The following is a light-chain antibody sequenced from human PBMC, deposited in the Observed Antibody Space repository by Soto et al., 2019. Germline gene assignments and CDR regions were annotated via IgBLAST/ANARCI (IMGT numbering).Light chain of an antibody. CDR2: AAS. V-gene: IGKV1-9*01. Sequence: DIQLTQSPSFLSASVGDRVTITCRASQHINNYLAWYQQKLGKAPKLLIYAASTLQSGVPSRFSGSGSGTEFTLTISSLQPEDFATYSCQQLKSYPFTFGPGTKLDVK. CDR3: QQLKSYPFT. CDR1: QHINNY. J-gene: IGKJ3*01.